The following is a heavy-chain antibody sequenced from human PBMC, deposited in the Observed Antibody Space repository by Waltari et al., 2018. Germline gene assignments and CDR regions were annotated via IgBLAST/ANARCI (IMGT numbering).Heavy chain of an antibody. Sequence: EVQLLESGGGLVQPGGSLRLSCAASGFTFSSYAIRWVRQAPGKGLEWVSAISGSGGSTYYADSVKGRFTISRDNSKNTLYLQMNSLRAEDTAVYYCAKDEQQLVGWLYWGQGTLVTVSS. CDR1: GFTFSSYA. V-gene: IGHV3-23*01. J-gene: IGHJ4*02. D-gene: IGHD6-13*01. CDR2: ISGSGGST. CDR3: AKDEQQLVGWLY.